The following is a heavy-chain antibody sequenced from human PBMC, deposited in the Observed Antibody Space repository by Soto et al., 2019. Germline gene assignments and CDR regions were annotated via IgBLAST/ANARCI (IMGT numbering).Heavy chain of an antibody. CDR2: INPNSGGT. CDR3: ARSVFIVMQQLVRGGRDDY. Sequence: ASVKVSCKASGYTFTGYYMHWVRQAPGQGLEWMGWINPNSGGTNYAQKFQGRVTMTRDTSISTAYMELNRLRSDDTAVYYCARSVFIVMQQLVRGGRDDYWGQGTLVTVSS. D-gene: IGHD6-13*01. CDR1: GYTFTGYY. V-gene: IGHV1-2*02. J-gene: IGHJ4*02.